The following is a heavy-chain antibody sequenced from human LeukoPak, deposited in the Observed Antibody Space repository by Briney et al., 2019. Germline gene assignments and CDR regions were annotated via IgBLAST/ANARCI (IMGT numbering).Heavy chain of an antibody. D-gene: IGHD1-26*01. V-gene: IGHV3-23*01. CDR1: GFTFSNYA. J-gene: IGHJ4*02. CDR2: ISGSGGSA. CDR3: AKDSGSYFDY. Sequence: GGSLRLSWAASGFTFSNYAMNWVRQTAEKGREWVSTISGSGGSAFYADSVKGRFTISRDNSKNTLYLQMNSLRAEDTAVYYCAKDSGSYFDYWGQGTQVTVSS.